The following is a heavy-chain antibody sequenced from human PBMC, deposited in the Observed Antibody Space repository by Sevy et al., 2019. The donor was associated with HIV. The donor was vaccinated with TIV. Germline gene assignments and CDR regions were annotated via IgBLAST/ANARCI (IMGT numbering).Heavy chain of an antibody. D-gene: IGHD1-26*01. CDR1: GFTFSNAW. CDR3: TTEAYSGGYLHDY. J-gene: IGHJ4*02. Sequence: GGSLRLSCAASGFTFSNAWMSWVRQAPGKGLEWVGRIKSKTDGGTTDYAAPVKGRFTISRDDSKNTLYLQMNSLKTEDTAVYYCTTEAYSGGYLHDYWGQGTLVTVSS. CDR2: IKSKTDGGTT. V-gene: IGHV3-15*01.